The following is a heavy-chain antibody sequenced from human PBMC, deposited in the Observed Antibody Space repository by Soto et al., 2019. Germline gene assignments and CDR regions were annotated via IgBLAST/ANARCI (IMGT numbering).Heavy chain of an antibody. Sequence: GASVKVSCKTSGFTFTSSAIQWVRQARGQRLEWIGWIVVGSDNTNYAQKFQERVTITGDLSTNTIYMDLSGLRSEDTAVYYCAGSASLKQNYYYCAMDVWGQGTTVTVSS. CDR3: AGSASLKQNYYYCAMDV. J-gene: IGHJ6*02. D-gene: IGHD6-13*01. CDR1: GFTFTSSA. CDR2: IVVGSDNT. V-gene: IGHV1-58*02.